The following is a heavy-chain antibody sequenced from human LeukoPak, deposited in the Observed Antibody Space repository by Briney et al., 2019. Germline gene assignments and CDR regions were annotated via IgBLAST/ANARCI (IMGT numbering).Heavy chain of an antibody. Sequence: PGGSLRLSCAASGFTFSSYSMHWVRQAPGKGLEWVAVISYDGSNKYYADSVKGRFTISRDNSKNTLYLQMNSLRAEDTAVYYCARGAYYDFWSGYYTDYYYYMDVWGKGTTVTVSS. J-gene: IGHJ6*03. CDR1: GFTFSSYS. V-gene: IGHV3-30*04. D-gene: IGHD3-3*01. CDR2: ISYDGSNK. CDR3: ARGAYYDFWSGYYTDYYYYMDV.